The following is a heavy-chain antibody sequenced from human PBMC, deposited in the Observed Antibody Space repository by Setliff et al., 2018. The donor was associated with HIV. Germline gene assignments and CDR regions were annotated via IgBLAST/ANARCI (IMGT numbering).Heavy chain of an antibody. D-gene: IGHD3-16*01. V-gene: IGHV4-59*08. J-gene: IGHJ6*03. CDR1: SGSVSGYY. CDR3: SRGSYYMDG. CDR2: IHSSGST. Sequence: SETLSLTCSVSSGSVSGYYWGWIRQPPGKKLEWIGYIHSSGSTIYSASLKSRVSIAVDTSKNQVSLRLSSVTAADTAVYHCSRGSYYMDGWGKGTTVTVSS.